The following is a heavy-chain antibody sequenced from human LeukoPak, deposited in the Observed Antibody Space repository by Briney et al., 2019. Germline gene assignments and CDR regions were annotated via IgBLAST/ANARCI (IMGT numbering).Heavy chain of an antibody. CDR2: ISGSGGST. J-gene: IGHJ4*02. Sequence: GGSLRLSCAASGFTFSSYAMSWVRQAPGKRLERVSAISGSGGSTYYADSVKGRFTISRDNSKNTLYLQMNSLRAEDTAVYYCAKGFSSTTPRGYFDYWGQGTLVTVSS. CDR3: AKGFSSTTPRGYFDY. CDR1: GFTFSSYA. D-gene: IGHD2-2*01. V-gene: IGHV3-23*01.